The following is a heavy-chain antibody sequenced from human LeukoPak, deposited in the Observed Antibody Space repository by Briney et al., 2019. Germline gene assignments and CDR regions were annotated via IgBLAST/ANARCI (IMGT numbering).Heavy chain of an antibody. CDR2: ITSSGSTI. J-gene: IGHJ6*03. Sequence: SGGSLRPSCAASGFTFSDYYMSWIRQAPGKGLEWVSYITSSGSTIYYADSVKGRFTISRDNAKNSLYLQMNSLRVEDTAVYYCAREGISQNFYYYYMDVWGKGTTVTVSS. V-gene: IGHV3-11*01. D-gene: IGHD2/OR15-2a*01. CDR3: AREGISQNFYYYYMDV. CDR1: GFTFSDYY.